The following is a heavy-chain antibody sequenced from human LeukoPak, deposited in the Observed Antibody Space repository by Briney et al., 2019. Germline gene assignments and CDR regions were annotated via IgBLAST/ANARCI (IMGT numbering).Heavy chain of an antibody. CDR1: GVSLSGYY. CDR3: ARAYYSTSWFPH. CDR2: INHSGRT. D-gene: IGHD3-10*01. J-gene: IGHJ5*02. V-gene: IGHV4-34*01. Sequence: PSEILSLTCAVSGVSLSGYYWGWIRQTPGKGLEWIGEINHSGRTNYNPSLKSRVTISADTSKNQFSLELRSVTAADTAVYYCARAYYSTSWFPHWGQGALVTVSS.